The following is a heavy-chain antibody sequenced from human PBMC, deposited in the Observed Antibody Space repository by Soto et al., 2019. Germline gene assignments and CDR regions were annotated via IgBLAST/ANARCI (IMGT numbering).Heavy chain of an antibody. Sequence: SETLSLTCTVSGGSISSYYWSWIRQSPGKGLEWIGYIYYSGSTNYNPSLKSRVTISVDTSKNQFSLKLSSVTAADTAVYYCVRERWESGYFYGMDVWGQGTTVTVSS. CDR1: GGSISSYY. CDR2: IYYSGST. J-gene: IGHJ6*02. V-gene: IGHV4-59*01. D-gene: IGHD1-26*01. CDR3: VRERWESGYFYGMDV.